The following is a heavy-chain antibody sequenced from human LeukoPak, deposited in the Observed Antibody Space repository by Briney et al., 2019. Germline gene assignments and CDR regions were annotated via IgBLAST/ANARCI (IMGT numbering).Heavy chain of an antibody. CDR2: IYTSGST. CDR3: ARDLSYYGTYYFDY. CDR1: GGSISSYY. D-gene: IGHD2/OR15-2a*01. J-gene: IGHJ4*02. V-gene: IGHV4-4*07. Sequence: PSETLSLTCTVSGGSISSYYWSWIRQPAGKGLEWIGRIYTSGSTNYNPSLKSRVTMSVGTSKNQFSLKLSSVTAADTAVYYCARDLSYYGTYYFDYWGQGTLVTVSS.